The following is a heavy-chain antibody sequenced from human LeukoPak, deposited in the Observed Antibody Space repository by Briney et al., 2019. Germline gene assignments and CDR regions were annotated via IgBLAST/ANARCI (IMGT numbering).Heavy chain of an antibody. D-gene: IGHD2-21*01. CDR2: INPSGGST. V-gene: IGHV1-46*01. CDR1: GYTFTSYY. Sequence: ASVTVSCKASGYTFTSYYMHWVRQAPGQGLEWMGIINPSGGSTSYAQKFQGRVTMTRDTSTSTVYMELSSLRSEDTAVYFCARDGEDGDYCSYWGQGTLVTVPS. J-gene: IGHJ4*02. CDR3: ARDGEDGDYCSY.